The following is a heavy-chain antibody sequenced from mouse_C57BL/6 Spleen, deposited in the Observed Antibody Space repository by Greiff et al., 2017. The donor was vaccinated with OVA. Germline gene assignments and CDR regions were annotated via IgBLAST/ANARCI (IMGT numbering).Heavy chain of an antibody. CDR3: ARGYGGFAY. CDR2: INPSTGGT. CDR1: GYSFTGYY. V-gene: IGHV1-42*01. D-gene: IGHD1-1*01. J-gene: IGHJ3*01. Sequence: EVQLQQSGPELAKPGASVKISCKASGYSFTGYYMNWVKQSPEKSLEWIGEINPSTGGTTYNQKFKAKATLTVDKSSSTAYMQLKSLTSEDSAVYYCARGYGGFAYWGQGTLVTVSA.